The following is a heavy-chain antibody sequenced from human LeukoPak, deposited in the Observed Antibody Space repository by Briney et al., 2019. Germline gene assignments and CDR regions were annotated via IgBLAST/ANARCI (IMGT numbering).Heavy chain of an antibody. CDR2: INPSGGST. CDR1: GYTFTSYY. Sequence: ASVKVSCKASGYTFTSYYMHWMRQAPGQGLEWMGIINPSGGSTSYAQKFQGRVTMTRDTSTSTVYMELSSLRSEDTAVYYCARELIDYYGSGSSGGGFDPWGQGTLVTVSS. D-gene: IGHD3-10*01. V-gene: IGHV1-46*01. J-gene: IGHJ5*02. CDR3: ARELIDYYGSGSSGGGFDP.